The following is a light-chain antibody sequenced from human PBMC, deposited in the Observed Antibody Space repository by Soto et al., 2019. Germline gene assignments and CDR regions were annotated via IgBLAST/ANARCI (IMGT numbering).Light chain of an antibody. V-gene: IGKV1-5*01. CDR3: YWNDIWTWR. CDR1: QSVSGW. J-gene: IGKJ3*01. CDR2: DAS. Sequence: TDTNTCRASQSVSGWLAWYQQKPGAAPELLIYDASALPRGVPSRFSGSGSGTKFAFTLTTLYHVGLGSWYSYWNDIWTWRFGSGTKVDIK.